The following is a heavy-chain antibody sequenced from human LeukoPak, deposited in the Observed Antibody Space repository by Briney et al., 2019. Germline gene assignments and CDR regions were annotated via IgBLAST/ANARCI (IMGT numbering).Heavy chain of an antibody. D-gene: IGHD3-10*01. V-gene: IGHV1-69*13. CDR3: ARDFNGFGEFDY. J-gene: IGHJ4*02. CDR2: IIPIFGTA. Sequence: SVQVSCKASGGTFSSYAISWVRQAPGQGLEWMGRIIPIFGTAKYAQKFQGRVTITADESTSTAYMELSSLRSEDTAVYYCARDFNGFGEFDYWGQGTLVTVSS. CDR1: GGTFSSYA.